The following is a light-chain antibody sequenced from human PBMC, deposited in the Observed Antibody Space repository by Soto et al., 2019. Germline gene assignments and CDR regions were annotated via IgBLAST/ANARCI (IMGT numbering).Light chain of an antibody. CDR2: SAS. CDR1: QRINIY. CDR3: QQSFSTPT. Sequence: DIQMTQTPSSLSTSIGDRVTITCRASQRINIYLNWYRQKPGKAPELLIYSASNLQSGVPSRFSGSGSGTDFTLTISGLQSEDFATYYCQQSFSTPTFGQGARPEVK. V-gene: IGKV1-39*01. J-gene: IGKJ5*01.